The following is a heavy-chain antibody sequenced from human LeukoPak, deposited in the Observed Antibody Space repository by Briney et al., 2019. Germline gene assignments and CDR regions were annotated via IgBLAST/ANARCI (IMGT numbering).Heavy chain of an antibody. CDR1: GGSFRGYY. Sequence: SETLSLTCAVYGGSFRGYYWSWIRQPPGKGLEWIGEINHSGSTNYNPSLKSRVTISVDTSKNQFSLKLSSVTAADTAVYYCASAQGYSSGWYGWFDPWGQGTLVTVSS. CDR3: ASAQGYSSGWYGWFDP. D-gene: IGHD6-19*01. V-gene: IGHV4-34*01. J-gene: IGHJ5*02. CDR2: INHSGST.